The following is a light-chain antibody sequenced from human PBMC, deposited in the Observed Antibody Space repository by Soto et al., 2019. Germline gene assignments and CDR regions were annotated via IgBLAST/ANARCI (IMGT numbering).Light chain of an antibody. V-gene: IGLV2-14*01. J-gene: IGLJ1*01. Sequence: QSALTQPASVSGTPGQSITISCTGSNSDVGIYDFVSWYQHHPGRAPKLIVSEVSHRPSGVSNRFSGSKSGNTASLTISGLQSEDEADYDGISYTSDDVRYVFGTGTKLTVL. CDR2: EVS. CDR3: ISYTSDDVRYV. CDR1: NSDVGIYDF.